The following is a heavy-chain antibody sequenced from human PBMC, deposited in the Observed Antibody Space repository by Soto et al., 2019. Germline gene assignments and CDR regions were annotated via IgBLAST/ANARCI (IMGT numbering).Heavy chain of an antibody. CDR2: VNPSGGHT. CDR1: GHTFTDSY. CDR3: ARGGHVIVMSTPLDY. V-gene: IGHV1-46*01. Sequence: ASVKVSCKASGHTFTDSYIHWVLQAPGQGLERMGTVNPSGGHTTYAQHFMGRVTMTRDTSTRTLYMELTSLTSDDTAIYYCARGGHVIVMSTPLDYCGQRILVAVSS. D-gene: IGHD3-16*02. J-gene: IGHJ4*02.